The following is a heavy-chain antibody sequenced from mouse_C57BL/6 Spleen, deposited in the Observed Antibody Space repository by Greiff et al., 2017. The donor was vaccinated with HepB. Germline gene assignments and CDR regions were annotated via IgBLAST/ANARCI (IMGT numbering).Heavy chain of an antibody. Sequence: QVQLQQPGAVLVKPRSSVPLSCKASVYTFPSFWMHLVLPRPGPGLEWIGMIHPNSGSTNYNEKFKSKATLTVDKSSSTAYMQLSSLTSEDSSVYYCARGGITTVVASYYYAMDYWCQGTSVTVSS. CDR3: ARGGITTVVASYYYAMDY. CDR1: VYTFPSFW. J-gene: IGHJ4*01. D-gene: IGHD1-1*01. CDR2: IHPNSGST. V-gene: IGHV1-64*01.